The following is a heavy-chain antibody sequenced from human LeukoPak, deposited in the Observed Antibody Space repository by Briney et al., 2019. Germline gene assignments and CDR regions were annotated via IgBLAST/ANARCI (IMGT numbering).Heavy chain of an antibody. V-gene: IGHV3-30-3*01. Sequence: PGRSLRLSCAASGFTFSSFAMYWVCQAPGKGLEWVAVISYDGSDKYFADSVKGRFTISRDYSKNTLYLEMNSLRTEDTAVYYCARITCSSSSCYSQRFDYWGQGTLVTVSS. CDR2: ISYDGSDK. D-gene: IGHD2-2*01. CDR1: GFTFSSFA. CDR3: ARITCSSSSCYSQRFDY. J-gene: IGHJ4*02.